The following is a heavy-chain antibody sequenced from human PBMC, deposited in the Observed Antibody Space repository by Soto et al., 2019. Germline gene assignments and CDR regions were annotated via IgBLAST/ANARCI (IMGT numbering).Heavy chain of an antibody. Sequence: SVKVSCKASGGTFSSYTISWVRQAPGQGLEWMGRIIPILGIANYAQKFQGRVTITADKSASTAYMELSSLRSEDTAVYYCARSIVVVTALDYWGQGTLVTVSS. V-gene: IGHV1-69*02. J-gene: IGHJ4*02. D-gene: IGHD2-21*02. CDR1: GGTFSSYT. CDR2: IIPILGIA. CDR3: ARSIVVVTALDY.